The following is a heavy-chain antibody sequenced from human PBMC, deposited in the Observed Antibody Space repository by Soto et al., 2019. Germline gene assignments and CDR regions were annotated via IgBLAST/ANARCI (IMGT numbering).Heavy chain of an antibody. V-gene: IGHV3-23*01. CDR1: GFTFWTYA. CDR2: ISGTGGGT. D-gene: IGHD3-16*01. J-gene: IGHJ6*02. CDR3: AKDRKPLWTSGSPRWGGYYYYGMDV. Sequence: PGGSLRLSCAASGFTFWTYAMSWVRQAPGKGLEWVSVISGTGGGTSYADSVKGRFTISRDNSKNTLYLQMNSLGVEDTAVYYCAKDRKPLWTSGSPRWGGYYYYGMDVWGQGTTVTVSS.